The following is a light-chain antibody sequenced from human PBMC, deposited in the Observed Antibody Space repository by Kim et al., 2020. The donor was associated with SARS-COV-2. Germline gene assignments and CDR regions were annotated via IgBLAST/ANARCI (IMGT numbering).Light chain of an antibody. CDR3: SSYTSSNTLV. Sequence: GQSITISCPGTSSDVGGYTYVSWYQQHPGKAPKLMICDVNNRPSGVSNRFSGSKSGNTASLTISGLQAEDEGDYYCSSYTSSNTLVFGTGTKVTVL. V-gene: IGLV2-14*03. CDR2: DVN. J-gene: IGLJ1*01. CDR1: SSDVGGYTY.